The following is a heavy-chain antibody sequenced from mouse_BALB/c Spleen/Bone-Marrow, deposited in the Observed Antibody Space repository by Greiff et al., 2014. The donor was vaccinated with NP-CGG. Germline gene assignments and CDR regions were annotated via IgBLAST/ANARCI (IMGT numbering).Heavy chain of an antibody. CDR2: IDPSTGRT. V-gene: IGHV1S81*02. J-gene: IGHJ2*01. Sequence: VQLQQSGAELVKPGASVKLSCKASGYTFTSYWMHWVKQRPGQGLEWIGEIDPSTGRTDYNKKFKSQATLTVDKSASTAYMHLSSLTSEDSAVYYCARINRYDYWGHGTTLTVAS. CDR1: GYTFTSYW. CDR3: ARINRYDY. D-gene: IGHD2-12*01.